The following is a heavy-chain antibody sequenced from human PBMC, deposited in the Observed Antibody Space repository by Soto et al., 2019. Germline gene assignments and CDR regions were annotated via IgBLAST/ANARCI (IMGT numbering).Heavy chain of an antibody. D-gene: IGHD4-4*01. J-gene: IGHJ4*02. CDR1: GYTFTSYG. Sequence: QVQLGQSGAEVKKPGASVKVSCKASGYTFTSYGISWVRQAPGQGLDGMGWISAYNGNTNYAQKLQGRVTMTTDTDTSTAYMELRSLRSDDTAVYYCACNDYSTRPVDYWGQGTLVTVSS. CDR2: ISAYNGNT. CDR3: ACNDYSTRPVDY. V-gene: IGHV1-18*01.